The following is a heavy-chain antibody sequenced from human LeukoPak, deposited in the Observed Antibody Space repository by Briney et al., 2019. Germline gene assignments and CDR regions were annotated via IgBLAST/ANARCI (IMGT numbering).Heavy chain of an antibody. CDR2: ISGRDGGT. Sequence: GGSLGLSCAASGFTFSSYDMSWVRQAPGKGLEWVSLISGRDGGTYYADSVKGRFTISRDNSKKTLYLQMNSLRAEDTAVYYCAKRMALPSGALDIWGQGTMVTVSS. J-gene: IGHJ3*02. D-gene: IGHD5-24*01. CDR3: AKRMALPSGALDI. V-gene: IGHV3-23*01. CDR1: GFTFSSYD.